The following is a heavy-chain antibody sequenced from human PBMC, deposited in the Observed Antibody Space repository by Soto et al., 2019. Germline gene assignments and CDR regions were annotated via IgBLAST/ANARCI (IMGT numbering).Heavy chain of an antibody. J-gene: IGHJ4*02. CDR1: GFTFSSYG. V-gene: IGHV3-33*01. CDR3: ARDGYYYGSGSYYKDY. D-gene: IGHD3-10*01. CDR2: IWYDGSNK. Sequence: GGSLRLSCAASGFTFSSYGMHWVRQAPGKGLEWVAVIWYDGSNKYYADSVKGRFTISRDNSKNTLYLQMKSLRAEDTAVYYCARDGYYYGSGSYYKDYWGQGTLVTVSS.